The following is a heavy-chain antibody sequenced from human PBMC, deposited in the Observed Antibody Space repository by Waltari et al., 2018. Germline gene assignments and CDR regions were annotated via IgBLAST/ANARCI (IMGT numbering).Heavy chain of an antibody. J-gene: IGHJ4*02. D-gene: IGHD5-18*01. V-gene: IGHV3-53*01. CDR2: IYSEGHT. Sequence: EVQVEESGGDLIQPGGSLRLSCAVSGFTVSHRYMSWVRQAPGKGLEWVSIIYSEGHTNYADSVKDRFIISRDNSKNTVDLQMNSLRVEDTAMYYCTRDRGTPATAMGFDSWGQGTLVTVSS. CDR1: GFTVSHRY. CDR3: TRDRGTPATAMGFDS.